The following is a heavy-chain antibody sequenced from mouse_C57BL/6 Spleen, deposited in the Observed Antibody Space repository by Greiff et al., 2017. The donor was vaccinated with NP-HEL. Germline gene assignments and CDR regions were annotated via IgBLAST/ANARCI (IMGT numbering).Heavy chain of an antibody. V-gene: IGHV1-80*01. CDR1: GYAFSSYW. Sequence: QVHVKQSGAELVKPGASVKISCKASGYAFSSYWMNWVKQRPGKGLEWIGQIYPGDGDTNYNGKFKGKATLTADKSSSTAYMQLSSLTSEDSAVYFCARSYYYGSSWYYFDYWGQGTTLTVSS. D-gene: IGHD1-1*01. J-gene: IGHJ2*01. CDR2: IYPGDGDT. CDR3: ARSYYYGSSWYYFDY.